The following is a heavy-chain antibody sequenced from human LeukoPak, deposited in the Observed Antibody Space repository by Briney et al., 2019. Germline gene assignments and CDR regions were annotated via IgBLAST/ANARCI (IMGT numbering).Heavy chain of an antibody. D-gene: IGHD3-10*01. CDR1: GDSVSSNNAA. J-gene: IGHJ4*02. CDR3: AREGTMVLGVMNHFDY. CDR2: TLYRSKWYN. V-gene: IGHV6-1*01. Sequence: SQTLSLTCAISGDSVSSNNAAWNWIRQSPSRGLEWLGRTLYRSKWYNDYAVSVKGRINISPDTSKNQFSLQLNSVTPEDTAVYYCAREGTMVLGVMNHFDYWGQGTLVTVSS.